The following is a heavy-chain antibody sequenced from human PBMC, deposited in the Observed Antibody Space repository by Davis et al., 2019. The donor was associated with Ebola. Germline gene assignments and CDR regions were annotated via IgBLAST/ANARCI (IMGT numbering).Heavy chain of an antibody. CDR2: IFPGDSDT. Sequence: GESLKISCQGSGYSFTSYWIGWVRQMPGKGLEWMGIIFPGDSDTRYSPSFQGQVTISADKSISTAYLQWSSLKASDTAMYYCARLGGGWYGDNWFDPWGQGTLVTVSS. V-gene: IGHV5-51*01. CDR1: GYSFTSYW. J-gene: IGHJ5*02. CDR3: ARLGGGWYGDNWFDP. D-gene: IGHD6-19*01.